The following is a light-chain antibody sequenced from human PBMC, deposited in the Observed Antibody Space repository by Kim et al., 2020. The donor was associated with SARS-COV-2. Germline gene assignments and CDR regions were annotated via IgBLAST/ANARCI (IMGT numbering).Light chain of an antibody. CDR3: QQYNNWRT. CDR1: QSVSSN. J-gene: IGKJ1*01. V-gene: IGKV3-15*01. CDR2: GAS. Sequence: EIVMTQSPATLSVSPGQRATLSCRASQSVSSNLAWYQQKPGQAPRLLMYGASTRAPGFPDRFSGSGSGTEFTLTISSLQSEDFAVYYCQQYNNWRTFGQGTKVDIK.